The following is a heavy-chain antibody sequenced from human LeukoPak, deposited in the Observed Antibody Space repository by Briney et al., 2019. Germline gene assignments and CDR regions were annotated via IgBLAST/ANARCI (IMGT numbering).Heavy chain of an antibody. CDR2: IYYSGST. J-gene: IGHJ3*02. V-gene: IGHV4-59*01. D-gene: IGHD3-16*01. CDR1: GGSISSYY. Sequence: SETLSLTCTVSGGSISSYYWSWIRQPPGKGLEWIGYIYYSGSTNYNPSLKSRVTISVDTSKNQFSLKLSSVTAADTAVYYCARVLTGPAAFGIWGQGTMVTVSS. CDR3: ARVLTGPAAFGI.